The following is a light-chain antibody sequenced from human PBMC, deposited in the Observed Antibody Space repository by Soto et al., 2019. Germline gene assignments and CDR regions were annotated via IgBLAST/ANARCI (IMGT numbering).Light chain of an antibody. V-gene: IGLV2-14*01. CDR3: SSYSTTSSPHVL. CDR1: RSDVGRYNY. CDR2: EVT. J-gene: IGLJ2*01. Sequence: QSVPTQPASVSGSPGQSITISCTGTRSDVGRYNYVSWYQQHPGKAPKLLIYEVTYRPSGVSTRFSASKSGSTASLTISGIQAEDEADYYCSSYSTTSSPHVLFGGGTKLTVL.